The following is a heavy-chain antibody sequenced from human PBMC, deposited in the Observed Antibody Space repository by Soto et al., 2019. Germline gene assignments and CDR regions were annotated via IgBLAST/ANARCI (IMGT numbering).Heavy chain of an antibody. Sequence: ASVKVSCKASGGTFSSYAISWVRQAPGQGLEWMGGIIPILGTANYAQKFQGRVTITADESTSTAYMELSSLRSEDTAVYYCARGRGSGSFDYWGQGTLVTVSS. CDR1: GGTFSSYA. V-gene: IGHV1-69*13. J-gene: IGHJ4*02. CDR3: ARGRGSGSFDY. CDR2: IIPILGTA. D-gene: IGHD3-10*01.